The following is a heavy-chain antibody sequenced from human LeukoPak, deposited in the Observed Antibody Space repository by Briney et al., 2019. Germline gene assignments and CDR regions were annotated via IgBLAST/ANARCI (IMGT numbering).Heavy chain of an antibody. J-gene: IGHJ4*02. D-gene: IGHD3-10*01. CDR2: IYRDGST. CDR3: ARDGSGHVFDY. V-gene: IGHV3-66*01. Sequence: GGSLRLSCAASGFTVSSVYMSWVRQAPGKGLEWVSVIYRDGSTYYAASVKGRFTISRDNSRNTLYLQMNSVRADDTAIYYCARDGSGHVFDYWGQGTLVTVSS. CDR1: GFTVSSVY.